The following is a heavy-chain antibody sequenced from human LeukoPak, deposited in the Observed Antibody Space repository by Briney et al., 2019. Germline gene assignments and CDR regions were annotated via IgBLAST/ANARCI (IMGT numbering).Heavy chain of an antibody. CDR2: IYHSGST. Sequence: SETLSLTRTVSGYSVSSGYYWGWSRPPPGKGLEWIGSIYHSGSTYYNPSLKSRVTISVDTSKNQFSLKLSSVTAADTAVYYCARMGGSGSSDSYYFDYWGQGTLVTVSS. V-gene: IGHV4-38-2*02. CDR3: ARMGGSGSSDSYYFDY. J-gene: IGHJ4*02. CDR1: GYSVSSGYY. D-gene: IGHD3-10*01.